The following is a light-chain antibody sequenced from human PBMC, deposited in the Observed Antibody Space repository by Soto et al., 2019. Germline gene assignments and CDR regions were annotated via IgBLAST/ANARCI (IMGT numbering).Light chain of an antibody. J-gene: IGKJ4*01. V-gene: IGKV1-39*01. Sequence: DIQMTQSPSSLSASVGDRVTITCRASQSISSYLNWYQQKPGKAPKLLIYTASNLQGWVPSRFSGSGSGTDFTLTISSLQPEDFATYSCQQTYSTPLTFGGGTKVEI. CDR2: TAS. CDR3: QQTYSTPLT. CDR1: QSISSY.